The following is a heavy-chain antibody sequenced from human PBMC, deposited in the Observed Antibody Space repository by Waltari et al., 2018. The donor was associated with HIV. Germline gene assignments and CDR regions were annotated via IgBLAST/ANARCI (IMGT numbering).Heavy chain of an antibody. J-gene: IGHJ4*02. V-gene: IGHV4-39*01. Sequence: QLQLQESGPGLVKPSETLSLTCTVSGGSISSSSYYWGWIRQPPGKGLEWIGSIYYSGSTYYNPSLKSRVTISVDTSKNQFSLKLSSVTAADTAVYYCARSGRQQPTDYWGQGTLVTVSS. CDR1: GGSISSSSYY. D-gene: IGHD3-10*01. CDR3: ARSGRQQPTDY. CDR2: IYYSGST.